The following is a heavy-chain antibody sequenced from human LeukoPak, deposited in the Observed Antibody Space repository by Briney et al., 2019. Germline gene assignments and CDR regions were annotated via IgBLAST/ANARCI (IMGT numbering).Heavy chain of an antibody. CDR3: AKDRLGATLYFDS. Sequence: GGSLRLSCAASGFIFRNYGMNWVRQPPGKGLEWVSGVSPNGETAYYADSVKGRFTISRDNSRNTLYLEVNSLRAEDTAVYYGAKDRLGATLYFDSWGQGTLVTVSS. V-gene: IGHV3-23*01. D-gene: IGHD4-11*01. J-gene: IGHJ4*02. CDR1: GFIFRNYG. CDR2: VSPNGETA.